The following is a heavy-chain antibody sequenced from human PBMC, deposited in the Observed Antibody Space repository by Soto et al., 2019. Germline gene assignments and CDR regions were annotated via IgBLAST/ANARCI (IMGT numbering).Heavy chain of an antibody. Sequence: QVHLVEFGGGVVQPGGSLRLSCAASGFSLSTYAMHWVRQAPGKGLEWVAVISSDGSDKYYADSVKGRFTISRDNSKNTLYLQMNSLRTEDTGVYYCPSAPASPSYYGLHVWGQGNKVTVSS. CDR3: PSAPASPSYYGLHV. J-gene: IGHJ6*02. CDR1: GFSLSTYA. V-gene: IGHV3-30-3*01. D-gene: IGHD6-25*01. CDR2: ISSDGSDK.